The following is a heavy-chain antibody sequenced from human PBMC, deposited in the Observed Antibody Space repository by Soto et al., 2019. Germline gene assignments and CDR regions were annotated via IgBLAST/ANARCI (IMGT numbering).Heavy chain of an antibody. J-gene: IGHJ4*02. CDR2: NRGSGGST. Sequence: LRVSYAASGFTLSRYAITWFRLAPGKGLEWASINRGSGGSTYFADSVKGRFTISSDNSKNTLYLQMNSLRAEDTPVYYCALDLLRGLALAGIDYWGQGTLVTV. V-gene: IGHV3-23*01. D-gene: IGHD6-19*01. CDR3: ALDLLRGLALAGIDY. CDR1: GFTLSRYA.